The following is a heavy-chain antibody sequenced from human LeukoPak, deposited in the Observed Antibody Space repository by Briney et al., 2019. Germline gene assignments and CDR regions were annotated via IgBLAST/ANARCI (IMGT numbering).Heavy chain of an antibody. V-gene: IGHV3-23*01. CDR3: AKVSSSWYQTSPLGW. CDR1: GFTFSSYA. CDR2: ISGSGGST. Sequence: GGSLRLSCAASGFTFSSYAMSWVRQAPGKGLEWVSAISGSGGSTYYADSVKGRFTISRDNSKNTLYLQMNSLRAEDTAVYYCAKVSSSWYQTSPLGWWGQGTLVTVSS. J-gene: IGHJ4*02. D-gene: IGHD6-13*01.